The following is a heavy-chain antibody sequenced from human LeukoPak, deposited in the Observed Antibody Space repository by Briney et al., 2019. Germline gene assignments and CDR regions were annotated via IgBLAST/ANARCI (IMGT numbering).Heavy chain of an antibody. CDR1: GGTFSSYA. Sequence: SVKVSCKASGGTFSSYAISWVRQAPGQGLEWMGGIIPIFGTANYAQKFQGRVTITADESTSTAYMELSSLRSEDTAVYYCARLIAAAGPLAPPDYWGQGTLVTVSS. J-gene: IGHJ4*02. CDR3: ARLIAAAGPLAPPDY. V-gene: IGHV1-69*13. CDR2: IIPIFGTA. D-gene: IGHD6-13*01.